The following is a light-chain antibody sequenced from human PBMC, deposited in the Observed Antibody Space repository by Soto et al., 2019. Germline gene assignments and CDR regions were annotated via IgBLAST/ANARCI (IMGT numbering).Light chain of an antibody. CDR3: SSYTSSSTGV. J-gene: IGLJ7*01. CDR2: DVS. CDR1: SSDVGGYNY. V-gene: IGLV2-14*01. Sequence: QSALTQPASVSGSPGQSITIPCTGTSSDVGGYNYVSWYQQHPGKAPKLMIYDVSNRPSGVSNRFSGSKSGNTASLTISGLQAEDEADYYCSSYTSSSTGVFGPGTQLTVL.